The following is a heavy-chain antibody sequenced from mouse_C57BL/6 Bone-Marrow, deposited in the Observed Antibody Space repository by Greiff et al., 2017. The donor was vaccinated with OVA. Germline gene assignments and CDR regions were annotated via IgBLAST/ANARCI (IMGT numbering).Heavy chain of an antibody. CDR2: IYPGGGYT. CDR3: ERGAYGNFWYFDV. V-gene: IGHV1-63*01. D-gene: IGHD2-1*01. CDR1: GYTFTNYW. Sequence: VQLQQSGAELVRPGPSVKMSCKASGYTFTNYWIGWAKQRPGHGLEWIGDIYPGGGYTNYNEKFKGKATLTADKSSSTAYMQFSSLTSEDSAIYYCERGAYGNFWYFDVWGTGTTVTVSS. J-gene: IGHJ1*03.